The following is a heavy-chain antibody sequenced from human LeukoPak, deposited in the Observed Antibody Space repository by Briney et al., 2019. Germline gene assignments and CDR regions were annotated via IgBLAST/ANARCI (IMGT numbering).Heavy chain of an antibody. CDR2: ISGGGGST. D-gene: IGHD6-19*01. V-gene: IGHV3-23*01. Sequence: PGGSLRLSCAASRFTFSNYAMSWVRQAPGKGLDWVSAISGGGGSTYYADSVKGRFTIARDNSKNRLYLQMNSLRAEDTAVYYCAKDGSSSPYYFDQWGQGTLVTVSS. J-gene: IGHJ4*02. CDR1: RFTFSNYA. CDR3: AKDGSSSPYYFDQ.